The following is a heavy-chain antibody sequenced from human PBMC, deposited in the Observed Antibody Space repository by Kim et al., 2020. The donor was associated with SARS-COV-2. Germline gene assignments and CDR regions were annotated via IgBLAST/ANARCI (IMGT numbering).Heavy chain of an antibody. Sequence: SETLSLTCAVYGGSFSGYYWSWIRQPPGKGLEWIGEINHSGSTNYNPSLKSRVTISVDTPKNQFSLKLSSVTAADTAVYYCARIPQGYRYYFDYWGQGTLVSLSS. CDR3: ARIPQGYRYYFDY. V-gene: IGHV4-34*01. CDR2: INHSGST. J-gene: IGHJ4*02. D-gene: IGHD5-12*01. CDR1: GGSFSGYY.